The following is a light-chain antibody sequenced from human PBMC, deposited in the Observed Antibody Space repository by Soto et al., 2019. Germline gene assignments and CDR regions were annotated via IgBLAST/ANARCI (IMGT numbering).Light chain of an antibody. Sequence: QSALTQPASVSGSPGQSITISCTGSSSDVGSYNLVSWYQQYPGKAPKVLIYEGSKRPSGVSNRFSGSKSGNTASLTISGLQAEDEAVYYCCSYSDATSVVIGGGTKVTVL. CDR3: CSYSDATSVV. CDR2: EGS. CDR1: SSDVGSYNL. V-gene: IGLV2-23*01. J-gene: IGLJ2*01.